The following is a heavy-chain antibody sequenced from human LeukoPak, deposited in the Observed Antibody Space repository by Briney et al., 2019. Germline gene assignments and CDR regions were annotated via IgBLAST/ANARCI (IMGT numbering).Heavy chain of an antibody. V-gene: IGHV4-59*08. CDR2: IFYSGST. CDR1: GGSISSYY. J-gene: IGHJ4*02. D-gene: IGHD6-19*01. Sequence: PSETPSLTCTVSGGSISSYYWSWIRQPPGKGLEWIGCIFYSGSTNYNPSLKSRVTISVDTSKNQFSLKLSSVTAADTAVYYCARRAYSSGWYYFDYWGQGTLVTVSS. CDR3: ARRAYSSGWYYFDY.